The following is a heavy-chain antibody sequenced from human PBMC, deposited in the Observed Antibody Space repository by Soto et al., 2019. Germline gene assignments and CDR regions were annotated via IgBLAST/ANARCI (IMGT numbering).Heavy chain of an antibody. CDR1: GYTFTIYW. D-gene: IGHD2-15*01. V-gene: IGHV5-51*01. Sequence: GESLKISWKGSGYTFTIYWIGWVRQMPGEGLEWMGVIYPSDSDIRYSPSFQGKVTISADKSITTAYLQWSSLKAADTAMYYCVRSGTSSGRFSDYWGQGTLVTVSS. CDR2: IYPSDSDI. CDR3: VRSGTSSGRFSDY. J-gene: IGHJ4*02.